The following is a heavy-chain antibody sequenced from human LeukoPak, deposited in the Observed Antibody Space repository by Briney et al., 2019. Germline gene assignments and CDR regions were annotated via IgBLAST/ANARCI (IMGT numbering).Heavy chain of an antibody. V-gene: IGHV1-2*04. CDR1: GYTFTDYY. Sequence: GASVKVSCKASGYTFTDYYIHWVRRAPGQGLECMGWINPGSGATKYTQKFQDWVTMTRDTSISIAYMELTRLKSDDTAIYYCARVRHGDYLGAFDIWGQGTLVTVS. CDR3: ARVRHGDYLGAFDI. J-gene: IGHJ3*02. CDR2: INPGSGAT. D-gene: IGHD4-17*01.